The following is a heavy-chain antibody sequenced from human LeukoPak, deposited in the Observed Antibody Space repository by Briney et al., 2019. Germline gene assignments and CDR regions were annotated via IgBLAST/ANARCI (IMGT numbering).Heavy chain of an antibody. CDR3: ARERWENPTY. CDR1: GFTFSDYF. D-gene: IGHD1-26*01. Sequence: GGSLRLSRAASGFTFSDYFMSWIRQAPGKGLEWVSYISGNSNHISYADSVKGRFTISRDNAKNSLYLQMNSLRPEDTAVYYCARERWENPTYWGQGTLVSVSS. J-gene: IGHJ4*02. V-gene: IGHV3-11*05. CDR2: ISGNSNHI.